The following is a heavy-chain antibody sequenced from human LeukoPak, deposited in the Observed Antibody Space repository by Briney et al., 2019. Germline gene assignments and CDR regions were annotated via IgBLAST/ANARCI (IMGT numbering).Heavy chain of an antibody. J-gene: IGHJ4*02. CDR1: GFTFSSYS. V-gene: IGHV3-21*01. CDR2: ISSSSSYI. Sequence: MSGGSLRLPCAASGFTFSSYSMNWVRQAPGKGLEWVSSISSSSSYIYYADSVKGRFTISRDNAKNSLYLQMNSLRAEDTAVYYCARDPRVGATASFDYWGQGTLVTVSS. D-gene: IGHD1-26*01. CDR3: ARDPRVGATASFDY.